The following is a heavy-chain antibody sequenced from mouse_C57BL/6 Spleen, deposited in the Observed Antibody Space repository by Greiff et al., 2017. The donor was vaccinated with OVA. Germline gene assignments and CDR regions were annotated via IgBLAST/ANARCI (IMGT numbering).Heavy chain of an antibody. CDR1: GFTFSSYT. CDR2: ISGGGGNT. J-gene: IGHJ1*03. Sequence: EVHLVESGGGLVKPGGSLKLSCAASGFTFSSYTMSWVRQTPEKRLEWVATISGGGGNTYYPDSVKGRFTISRDNAKNTLYLQMSSLRSEDTALYYCARGGNSWYFDVWGTGTTVTVSS. CDR3: ARGGNSWYFDV. D-gene: IGHD2-1*01. V-gene: IGHV5-9*01.